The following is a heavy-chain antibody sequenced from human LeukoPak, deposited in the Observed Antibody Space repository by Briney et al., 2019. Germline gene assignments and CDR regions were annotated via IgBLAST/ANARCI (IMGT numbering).Heavy chain of an antibody. Sequence: VASVKVSCKASGYTFTGYYMHWVRQAPGQGLEWMGWINPNSGGTNYAQKFQGRVTMTRDTSISTAYMELSRLRSDDTAVYYCARVRARDGYNLGGGNYWGQGTLVTVSS. CDR3: ARVRARDGYNLGGGNY. CDR2: INPNSGGT. D-gene: IGHD5-24*01. J-gene: IGHJ4*02. CDR1: GYTFTGYY. V-gene: IGHV1-2*02.